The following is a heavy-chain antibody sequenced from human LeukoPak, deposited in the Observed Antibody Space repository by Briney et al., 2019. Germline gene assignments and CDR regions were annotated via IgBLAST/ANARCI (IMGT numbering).Heavy chain of an antibody. CDR2: IIPILGIA. Sequence: GASVKVSCKASGGTFSSYAISWVRQAPGQGLEWMGRIIPILGIANYAQKLQGRVTMTTDTSTSTAYMELRSLRSDDTAVYYCARDRRRDIVVVPAASSDYWGQGTLVTVSS. CDR1: GGTFSSYA. V-gene: IGHV1-69*04. CDR3: ARDRRRDIVVVPAASSDY. J-gene: IGHJ4*02. D-gene: IGHD2-2*01.